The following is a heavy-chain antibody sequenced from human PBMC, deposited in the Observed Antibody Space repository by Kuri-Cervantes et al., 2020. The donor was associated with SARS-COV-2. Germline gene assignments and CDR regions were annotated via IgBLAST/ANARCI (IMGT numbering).Heavy chain of an antibody. D-gene: IGHD3-3*01. Sequence: ASVKVSCKASGYTFTSYYMHWVRQAPGQGLEWMGIINPSGGSTSYAQKFQGRVTMTRDTSTSTVYVELSSLRSEDTAVYYYARGPLGSYDFWSGYYHNYDYWGQGTLVTVSS. CDR1: GYTFTSYY. J-gene: IGHJ4*02. CDR3: ARGPLGSYDFWSGYYHNYDY. CDR2: INPSGGST. V-gene: IGHV1-46*01.